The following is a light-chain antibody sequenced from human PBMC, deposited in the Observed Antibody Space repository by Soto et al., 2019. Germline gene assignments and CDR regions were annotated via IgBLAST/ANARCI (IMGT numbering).Light chain of an antibody. CDR1: SSNIGSTYD. J-gene: IGLJ1*01. CDR2: GNT. CDR3: QSDEDSLSGHYV. V-gene: IGLV1-40*01. Sequence: QSVLTQPPSVSGAPGQRVTISCTGSSSNIGSTYDVQWYQQLPGTATKLLIQGNTKRPSGDPDRYSGSKAVTSAPLAITERHAADEADDSLQSDEDSLSGHYVCGTGTQLTV.